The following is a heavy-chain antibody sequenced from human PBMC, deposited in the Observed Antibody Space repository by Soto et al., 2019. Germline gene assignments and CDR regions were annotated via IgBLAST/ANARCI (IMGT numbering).Heavy chain of an antibody. J-gene: IGHJ4*02. D-gene: IGHD6-19*01. CDR1: GFTFSSSA. Sequence: EVQLLESGGGLVQPGGSLRLSCAASGFTFSSSAMSWVRQAPGKGLEWVSAISGSGGSTYYADSVKGRFTISRDNSKNTLYLQMTSLRAEDTAVYYCAKGSSGWYERFDYWGQGTLVTVSS. V-gene: IGHV3-23*01. CDR2: ISGSGGST. CDR3: AKGSSGWYERFDY.